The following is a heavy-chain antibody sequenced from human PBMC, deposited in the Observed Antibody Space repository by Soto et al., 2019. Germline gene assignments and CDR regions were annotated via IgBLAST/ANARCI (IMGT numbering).Heavy chain of an antibody. D-gene: IGHD2-8*01. Sequence: EVQLVESGGGLVQPGGSLRLSCVASGFTFSSCGMHWVRQSPGKGLEYVSAISANGGSTFYANSVKGRFTVSRDNSKNTLYLQMGSLRVEDMAVYYCAGGFATGVYFFDHLGQGTLVTVSS. J-gene: IGHJ5*02. V-gene: IGHV3-64*01. CDR1: GFTFSSCG. CDR2: ISANGGST. CDR3: AGGFATGVYFFDH.